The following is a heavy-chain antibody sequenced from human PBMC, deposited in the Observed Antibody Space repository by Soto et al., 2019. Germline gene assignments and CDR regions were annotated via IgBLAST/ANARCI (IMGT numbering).Heavy chain of an antibody. CDR3: TRDSGGRDAY. V-gene: IGHV3-74*01. D-gene: IGHD2-15*01. CDR1: GFTFSSYW. Sequence: EVQLVESGGGLVQPGGSLRLSCAASGFTFSSYWMHWVPQVPGKGLVWVSRINTDGSITSHADSVKGRFTISRDNAKNTLYLQMNSLRADDTAVYYCTRDSGGRDAYWGQGALVTVSS. J-gene: IGHJ4*02. CDR2: INTDGSIT.